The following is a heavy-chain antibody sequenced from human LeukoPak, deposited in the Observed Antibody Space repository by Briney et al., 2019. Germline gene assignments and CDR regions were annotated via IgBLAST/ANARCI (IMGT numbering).Heavy chain of an antibody. J-gene: IGHJ4*02. Sequence: GGSLRLSCVASGFTFSSYGMHWVRQAPGKGLEWVAVISYDGSNKYYADSVKGRFTISRDNSKNTLYLQMNSLRAEDTAVYYCANSIAAAGFWGQGTLVTVSS. CDR2: ISYDGSNK. D-gene: IGHD6-13*01. CDR3: ANSIAAAGF. CDR1: GFTFSSYG. V-gene: IGHV3-30*18.